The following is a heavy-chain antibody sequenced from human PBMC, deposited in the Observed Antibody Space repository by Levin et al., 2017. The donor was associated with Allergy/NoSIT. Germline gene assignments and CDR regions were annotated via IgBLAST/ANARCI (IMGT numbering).Heavy chain of an antibody. CDR1: GFTFNNYA. V-gene: IGHV3-23*01. CDR2: ISGSGAST. CDR3: AKLSCSSTTCNSPPRNWFDP. D-gene: IGHD2-2*01. Sequence: GESLKISCAASGFTFNNYAMSWVRQAPGKGLDWVSAISGSGASTYYADSVKGRFTISRDNSKNTLYLQMNRLRAEDTALYYCAKLSCSSTTCNSPPRNWFDPWGQGTLVTVSS. J-gene: IGHJ5*02.